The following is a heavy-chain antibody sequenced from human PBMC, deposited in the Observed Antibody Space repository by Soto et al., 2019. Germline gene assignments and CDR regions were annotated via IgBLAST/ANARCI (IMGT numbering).Heavy chain of an antibody. D-gene: IGHD6-19*01. J-gene: IGHJ4*02. Sequence: QVQLVQSGAEVKKPGASVKVSCKASGYTFTGYYMHWVRQAPGQGLELMGWINPNSGGTNYAQKFQGWVTITRDTSIRTAHMEVSRLRSDDTAVYYCARGLAVAGPFDYWGQGTLVTVSS. CDR3: ARGLAVAGPFDY. V-gene: IGHV1-2*04. CDR1: GYTFTGYY. CDR2: INPNSGGT.